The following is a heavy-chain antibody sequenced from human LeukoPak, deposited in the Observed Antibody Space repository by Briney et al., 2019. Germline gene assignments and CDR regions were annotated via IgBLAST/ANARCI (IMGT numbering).Heavy chain of an antibody. D-gene: IGHD2-21*01. Sequence: GGSLRLSCAASGFTFSRDSMNWVRQAPGKGLEWVSYINGGGSPIYYADSVKGRFTISRDNAKNSLHLQMNSLRAEDTAVYYCVRDNPRCCGVIPANIDDYWGQGTLVTVSS. V-gene: IGHV3-48*01. CDR2: INGGGSPI. CDR1: GFTFSRDS. CDR3: VRDNPRCCGVIPANIDDY. J-gene: IGHJ4*02.